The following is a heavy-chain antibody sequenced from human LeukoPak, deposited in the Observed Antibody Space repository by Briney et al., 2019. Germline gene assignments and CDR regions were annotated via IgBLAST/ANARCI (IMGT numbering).Heavy chain of an antibody. Sequence: PSETLSLTCTVSGGSISSGGYYWSWIRQHPGKGLEWIGYIYYSGSTYYNPSLKSRVTISVDTSKNQFSLKLSSVTAADTAVYYCAVELGYCSSTSCYGSWFDPWGQGTLVTVSS. CDR2: IYYSGST. J-gene: IGHJ5*02. V-gene: IGHV4-31*03. D-gene: IGHD2-2*01. CDR3: AVELGYCSSTSCYGSWFDP. CDR1: GGSISSGGYY.